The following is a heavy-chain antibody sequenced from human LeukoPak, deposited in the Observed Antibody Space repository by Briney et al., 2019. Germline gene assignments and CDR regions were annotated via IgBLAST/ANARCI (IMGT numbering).Heavy chain of an antibody. Sequence: GASVKVSCKASGGTFSSYAISWVRQAPGQGLEWMGRIIPIFGTANYAQKFQGRVTTTTDESTSTAYMELRSLRSDDTAVYYCARGVCSGGSCYHNDYWGQGTMVTVSS. CDR3: ARGVCSGGSCYHNDY. D-gene: IGHD2-15*01. CDR1: GGTFSSYA. CDR2: IIPIFGTA. V-gene: IGHV1-69*05. J-gene: IGHJ4*02.